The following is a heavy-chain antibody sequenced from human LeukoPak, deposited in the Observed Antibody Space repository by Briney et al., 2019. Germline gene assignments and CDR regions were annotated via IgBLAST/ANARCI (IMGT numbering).Heavy chain of an antibody. Sequence: PSETLSLTCAVYRGSFSGYYWSWIRQPPGKGLEWIGEINHSGSTNYNPSLKSRVTISVDTSKNQFSLKLSSVTAADTAVYYCARVGSSPPYFDYWGQGTLVTVSS. CDR2: INHSGST. J-gene: IGHJ4*02. V-gene: IGHV4-34*01. CDR3: ARVGSSPPYFDY. CDR1: RGSFSGYY. D-gene: IGHD6-6*01.